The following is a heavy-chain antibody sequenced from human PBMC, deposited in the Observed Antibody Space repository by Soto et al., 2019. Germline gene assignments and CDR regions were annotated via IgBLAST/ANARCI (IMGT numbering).Heavy chain of an antibody. D-gene: IGHD3-22*01. Sequence: QVQLVESGGGVVQPGRSLRLSCAASGFTFSSYAMHWVRQAPGKGLEWVAVISYDGSNKYYADSVKGRFTISRDNSKNTLYLQMNSLGAEDTAVYYCARGTMIVVGHFDYWGRGTLVTVSS. V-gene: IGHV3-30-3*01. CDR2: ISYDGSNK. CDR3: ARGTMIVVGHFDY. J-gene: IGHJ4*02. CDR1: GFTFSSYA.